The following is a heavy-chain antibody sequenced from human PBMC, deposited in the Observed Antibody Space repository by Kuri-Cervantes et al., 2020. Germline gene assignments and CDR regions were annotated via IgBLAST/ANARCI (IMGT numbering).Heavy chain of an antibody. J-gene: IGHJ5*02. CDR3: ARRVLKRITMVRNTNWFDP. CDR2: IYYSGST. D-gene: IGHD3-10*01. Sequence: SETLSLTCTVSGGSISSSSYYWGWIRQPPGKGLEWIGSIYYSGSTNYNPSLKSRVTISVDKSKNQFSLKLSSVTAADTAVYYCARRVLKRITMVRNTNWFDPWGQGTLVTVSS. V-gene: IGHV4-39*07. CDR1: GGSISSSSYY.